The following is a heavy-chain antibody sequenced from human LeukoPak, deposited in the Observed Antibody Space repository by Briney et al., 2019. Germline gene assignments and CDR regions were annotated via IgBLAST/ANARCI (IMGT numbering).Heavy chain of an antibody. Sequence: GGSLRLSCAASGFTFDDYAMHWVRQAPGKGLEWVSLISWDGGSTYYADSVKGRFTISRDNSKNSLYLQMNSLRAEDTALYYCTKGNYGSVSYYNDRAFAIWGQGTMVTVSS. V-gene: IGHV3-43D*04. CDR3: TKGNYGSVSYYNDRAFAI. CDR1: GFTFDDYA. J-gene: IGHJ3*02. D-gene: IGHD3-10*01. CDR2: ISWDGGST.